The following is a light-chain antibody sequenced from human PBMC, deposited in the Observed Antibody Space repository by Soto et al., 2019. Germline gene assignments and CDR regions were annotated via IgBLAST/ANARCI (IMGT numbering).Light chain of an antibody. CDR2: ANS. CDR1: SSNIGAGYD. J-gene: IGLJ2*01. CDR3: QSYDSNLSVV. V-gene: IGLV1-40*01. Sequence: QSVLTRPPSVSGAPGQRVTISCTGTSSNIGAGYDVHWYQHLPGTAPKLLIYANSNRPSGVPDRFSGSKSGTSASLAITGLQAEDEADYYCQSYDSNLSVVFGGGTKLTVL.